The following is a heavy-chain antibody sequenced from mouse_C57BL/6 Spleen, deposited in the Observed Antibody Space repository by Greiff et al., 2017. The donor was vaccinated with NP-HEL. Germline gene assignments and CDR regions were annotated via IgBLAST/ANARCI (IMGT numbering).Heavy chain of an antibody. CDR2: IYPGSGST. D-gene: IGHD1-1*01. CDR3: ARGAVVADY. Sequence: QVQLQQSGTELVKPGASVKLSCKASGYTFTSYWITWVKQRPGQGLEWIGDIYPGSGSTNYNEKFKSKATLTVDTSSSTAYMQLSSLTSEDSAVYYCARGAVVADYWGQGTTLTVSS. V-gene: IGHV1-55*01. CDR1: GYTFTSYW. J-gene: IGHJ2*01.